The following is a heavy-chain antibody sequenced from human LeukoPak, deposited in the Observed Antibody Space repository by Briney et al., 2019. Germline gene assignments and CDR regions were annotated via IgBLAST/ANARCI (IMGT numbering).Heavy chain of an antibody. D-gene: IGHD2-21*02. Sequence: GGSLRLSCAASGFTFSDHYMTWIRQAPGKGLEWVSYISTSSGTINYADSVKGRFTVSRDNAKNSLFLQMNSLRAEDTAVYYCARTARLLDYWGQGTLVTVSS. V-gene: IGHV3-11*01. CDR2: ISTSSGTI. CDR3: ARTARLLDY. J-gene: IGHJ4*02. CDR1: GFTFSDHY.